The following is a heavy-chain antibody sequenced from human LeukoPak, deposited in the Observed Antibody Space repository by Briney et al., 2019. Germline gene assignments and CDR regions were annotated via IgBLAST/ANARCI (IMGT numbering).Heavy chain of an antibody. V-gene: IGHV3-30*18. Sequence: GGSLRLSCAASGFTFSSYGMHWVRQAPGKGLEWVAVISYDGSNKYYADSVKGRFTISRDDSKNTLYLQMNSLRAEDTAVYYCAKGGSYYGWGQGTLVTVSS. CDR2: ISYDGSNK. CDR1: GFTFSSYG. D-gene: IGHD3-10*01. CDR3: AKGGSYYG. J-gene: IGHJ4*02.